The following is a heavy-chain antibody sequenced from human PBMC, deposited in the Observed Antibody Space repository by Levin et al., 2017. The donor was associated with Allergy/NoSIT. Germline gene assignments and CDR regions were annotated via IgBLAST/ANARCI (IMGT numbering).Heavy chain of an antibody. CDR1: GFTFSSYG. Sequence: GGSLRLSCAASGFTFSSYGMHWVRQAPGKGLEWVAVISYDGSNKYYADSVKGRFTISRDNSKNTLYLQMNSLRAEDTAVYYCAKDYYDILTGGTPGMDVWGQGTTVTVSS. CDR3: AKDYYDILTGGTPGMDV. D-gene: IGHD3-9*01. J-gene: IGHJ6*02. V-gene: IGHV3-30*18. CDR2: ISYDGSNK.